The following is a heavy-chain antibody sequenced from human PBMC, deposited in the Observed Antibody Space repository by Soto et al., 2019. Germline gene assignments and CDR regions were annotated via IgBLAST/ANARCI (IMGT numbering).Heavy chain of an antibody. Sequence: PGGSLRLSCETPGFPFGIYTMNWVRQAPGKGLEWVSSISSSGTYIGYADSVEGRFAISRDDAKNSVFLEMTSLRVDDTAVYYCAREGNYHEFWGQGTLVTVSS. CDR2: ISSSGTYI. CDR1: GFPFGIYT. CDR3: AREGNYHEF. V-gene: IGHV3-21*01. J-gene: IGHJ4*02. D-gene: IGHD3-10*01.